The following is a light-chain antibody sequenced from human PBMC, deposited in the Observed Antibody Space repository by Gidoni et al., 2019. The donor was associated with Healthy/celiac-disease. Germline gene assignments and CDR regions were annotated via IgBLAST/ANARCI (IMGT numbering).Light chain of an antibody. J-gene: IGLJ1*01. CDR3: CSYAGRSTFV. V-gene: IGLV2-23*02. CDR2: EVS. CDR1: SSDVGSYNL. Sequence: QSALTQPASVSGSPGQAITISCTGTSSDVGSYNLVSWYQQLPGKASKLMIYEVSKRPSGVSNRFSGSKSGNTASLTISGLQAEDEADYYCCSYAGRSTFVFGTGTKVTVL.